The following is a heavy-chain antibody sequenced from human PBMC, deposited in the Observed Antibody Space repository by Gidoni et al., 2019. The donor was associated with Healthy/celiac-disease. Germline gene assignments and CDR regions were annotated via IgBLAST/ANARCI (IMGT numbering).Heavy chain of an antibody. CDR3: ARDRVGVDILTGYHPYYYYYYGMDV. CDR2: INPNSGGT. Sequence: QVQLVQSGAEVKKPGASVKVSCKASGYTFTGYYMHWVRQAPGQGLEWTGWINPNSGGTNYAQKFQGRVTMTRDTSISTAYMELSRLRSDDTAVYYCARDRVGVDILTGYHPYYYYYYGMDVWGQGTTVTVSS. D-gene: IGHD3-9*01. CDR1: GYTFTGYY. V-gene: IGHV1-2*02. J-gene: IGHJ6*02.